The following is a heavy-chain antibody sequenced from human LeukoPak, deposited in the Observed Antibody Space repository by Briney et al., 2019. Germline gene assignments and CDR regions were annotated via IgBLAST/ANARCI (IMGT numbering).Heavy chain of an antibody. J-gene: IGHJ4*02. CDR2: IIPIFGTA. V-gene: IGHV1-69*13. CDR1: GGTFSSYA. Sequence: RRASVKVSCKASGGTFSSYAISWVRQAPGQGLEWMGGIIPIFGTANYAQKFQGRVTITADESTSTAYMELSSLRSEDTAVYYCARDRGGSYFGGFDYWGQGTLVTVSS. D-gene: IGHD1-26*01. CDR3: ARDRGGSYFGGFDY.